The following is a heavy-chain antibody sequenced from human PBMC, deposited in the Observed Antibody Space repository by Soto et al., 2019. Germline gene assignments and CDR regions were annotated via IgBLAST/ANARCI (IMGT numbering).Heavy chain of an antibody. D-gene: IGHD3-3*01. CDR2: SYYDEDT. CDR1: RHSLTSTCYY. Sequence: PETMSLTCTVSRHSLTSTCYYWSRVRQYPGKGQEWSGDSYYDEDTNYNPSLKSRVTISVDTSKNQISLNLTSVNAADTGVYYCAREVGVVRLSNWFDSWGQGIQVTVSS. CDR3: AREVGVVRLSNWFDS. V-gene: IGHV4-61*01. J-gene: IGHJ5*01.